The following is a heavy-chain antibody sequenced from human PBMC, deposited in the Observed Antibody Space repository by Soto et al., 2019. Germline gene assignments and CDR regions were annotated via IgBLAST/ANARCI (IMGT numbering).Heavy chain of an antibody. CDR1: GYSFTSYW. Sequence: PGESLKISCKGSGYSFTSYWISWVRQMPGKGLEWMGRIDPSDSYTNYSPSFEGHVTISADKSISTAYLQWSSLRASDTAMYYCARRGTVTSDAFDIWGQGTMVTASS. CDR2: IDPSDSYT. CDR3: ARRGTVTSDAFDI. V-gene: IGHV5-10-1*01. D-gene: IGHD2-21*02. J-gene: IGHJ3*02.